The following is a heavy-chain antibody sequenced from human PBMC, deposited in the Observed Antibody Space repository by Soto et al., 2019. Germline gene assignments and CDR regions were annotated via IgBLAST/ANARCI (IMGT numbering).Heavy chain of an antibody. Sequence: ASVKVSCKASGGTFSTFGISWVRQAPGQGLEWMGGIIPFFGTANYAQKFQDRVTITADESTSTVYMDLRSRRSEDTAIYYCAKTPPRASGDNNYLGFWGQRARVAASS. J-gene: IGHJ4*02. V-gene: IGHV1-69*13. D-gene: IGHD4-17*01. CDR3: AKTPPRASGDNNYLGF. CDR1: GGTFSTFG. CDR2: IIPFFGTA.